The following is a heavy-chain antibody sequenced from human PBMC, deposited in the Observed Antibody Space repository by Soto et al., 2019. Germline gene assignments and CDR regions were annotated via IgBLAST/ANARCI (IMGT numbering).Heavy chain of an antibody. CDR1: GGSVNSFYY. CDR2: IYHTGST. Sequence: SETLSLTCSVSGGSVNSFYYWSWIRQPPGKGLEWLGYIYHTGSTNYQPSLKSRVTISLDTSKNQFSLNLNSVTAADTAVYYCARWGVAMDVWGQGTKVTVS. V-gene: IGHV4-61*01. CDR3: ARWGVAMDV. D-gene: IGHD3-16*01. J-gene: IGHJ6*02.